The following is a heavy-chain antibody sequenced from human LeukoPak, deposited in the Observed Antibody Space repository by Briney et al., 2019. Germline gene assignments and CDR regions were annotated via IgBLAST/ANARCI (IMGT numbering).Heavy chain of an antibody. CDR2: IYHSGST. CDR3: ARGLEGVDDAFDI. V-gene: IGHV4-30-2*01. D-gene: IGHD3-10*01. CDR1: GGSISSGGYS. Sequence: PSETLSLTCAVSGGSISSGGYSWRWIRQPPGKGLEWIGYIYHSGSTYYNPSLKSRVTKSVDRSKNQFSLKLSSVTAADTAVYYCARGLEGVDDAFDIWGQGTMVTVSS. J-gene: IGHJ3*02.